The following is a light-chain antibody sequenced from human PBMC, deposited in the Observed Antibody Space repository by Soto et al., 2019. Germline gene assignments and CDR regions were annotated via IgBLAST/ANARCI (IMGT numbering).Light chain of an antibody. Sequence: DIQMTQSPSSLSASVGDRVTITFRSSQSISSYLNWYQQKPGKAPKLLIYAASSLQSGVPSRFSGSGSGTDFTLTISSLQPEDFATYYCQQYHSYSTFGQGTKVDI. CDR3: QQYHSYST. CDR1: QSISSY. J-gene: IGKJ1*01. V-gene: IGKV1-39*01. CDR2: AAS.